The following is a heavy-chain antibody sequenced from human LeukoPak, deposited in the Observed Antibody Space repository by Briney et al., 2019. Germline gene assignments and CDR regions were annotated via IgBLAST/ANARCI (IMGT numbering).Heavy chain of an antibody. J-gene: IGHJ5*02. CDR3: AKNPTTHNYVTGGGGGFDP. CDR2: ISNDGSNK. V-gene: IGHV3-30-3*02. Sequence: GGSLRLSCAASGFTFSSYALHWVRQSPGKGLEWAAVISNDGSNKYYADSVKGRFTISRDNSKNTLYLQMNSLRPEDSAVYYCAKNPTTHNYVTGGGGGFDPWGQGTLVTVSS. CDR1: GFTFSSYA. D-gene: IGHD4-11*01.